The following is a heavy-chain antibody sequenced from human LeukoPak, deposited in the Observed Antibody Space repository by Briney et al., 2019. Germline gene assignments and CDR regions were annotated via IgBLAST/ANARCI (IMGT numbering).Heavy chain of an antibody. J-gene: IGHJ4*02. Sequence: PGGSLRLSCAASGFTFSSYAMSWVRQAPGKGLEWVSSISSSSSYIYYADSVKGRFTISRDNAKNSLYLQMNSLRAEDTAVYYCARDSSNTWGFDYWGQGTLVTVSS. D-gene: IGHD6-13*01. CDR2: ISSSSSYI. CDR1: GFTFSSYA. V-gene: IGHV3-21*01. CDR3: ARDSSNTWGFDY.